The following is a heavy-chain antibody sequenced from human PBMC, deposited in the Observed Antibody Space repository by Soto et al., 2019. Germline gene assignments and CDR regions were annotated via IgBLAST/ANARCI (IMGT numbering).Heavy chain of an antibody. D-gene: IGHD6-13*01. V-gene: IGHV1-69*01. CDR3: ARASIHGSSWYFWFDP. Sequence: QVQLVQSGAEVRKPGSSVKVSCKASGGTFSRYAINWVRQAPGQGLEWMGGIIPMFGTTNYAQKFKGRVTITADESTSTVYMELNTLRSEDAAGYYCARASIHGSSWYFWFDPWGQGTLVTVSS. J-gene: IGHJ5*01. CDR1: GGTFSRYA. CDR2: IIPMFGTT.